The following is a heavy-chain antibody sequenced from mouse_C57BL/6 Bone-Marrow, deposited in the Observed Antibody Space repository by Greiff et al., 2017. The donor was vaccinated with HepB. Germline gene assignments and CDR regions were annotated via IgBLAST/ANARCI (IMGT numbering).Heavy chain of an antibody. Sequence: VQLQQSVAELVRPGASVKLSCTASGFNIKNTYMHWVKQRPEQGLEWIGRIDPANGNTKYAPKFQGKATITADTSNTAYLQLSSLTSEDTAIHYCARRTTDGAVDYWGQGTTLTVSS. V-gene: IGHV14-3*01. CDR2: IDPANGNT. CDR3: ARRTTDGAVDY. J-gene: IGHJ2*01. D-gene: IGHD2-1*01. CDR1: GFNIKNTY.